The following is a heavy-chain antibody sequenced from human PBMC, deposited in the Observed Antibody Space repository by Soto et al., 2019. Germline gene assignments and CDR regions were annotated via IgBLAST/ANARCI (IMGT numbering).Heavy chain of an antibody. V-gene: IGHV4-4*07. Sequence: QVQLQESGPGLVKPSETLSLTCTVSGASISGFYWSWIRKSAGKGLEWIGRIYATGTTDSNPSLKSRVMMSVDRSKKQFFLELRSVTAADTAVYYCVRDGTKTLRDWFDPWGQGISVTVSS. CDR2: IYATGTT. CDR3: VRDGTKTLRDWFDP. D-gene: IGHD1-1*01. J-gene: IGHJ5*02. CDR1: GASISGFY.